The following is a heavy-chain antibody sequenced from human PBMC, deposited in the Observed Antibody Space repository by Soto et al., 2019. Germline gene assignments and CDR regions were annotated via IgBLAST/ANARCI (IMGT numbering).Heavy chain of an antibody. J-gene: IGHJ4*02. Sequence: EVRLEESGGGLVKPGESLRLSCEASGFTFSTYTMTWVRQAPGKGLEWVSSMSASSPYIHYADSVRGRFTISRDNAKNLLYLQMSSLRFEDTAVYYCPRDYVSCSIASCPFDSWGQGTLVTVSS. CDR2: MSASSPYI. V-gene: IGHV3-21*02. CDR1: GFTFSTYT. D-gene: IGHD2-2*01. CDR3: PRDYVSCSIASCPFDS.